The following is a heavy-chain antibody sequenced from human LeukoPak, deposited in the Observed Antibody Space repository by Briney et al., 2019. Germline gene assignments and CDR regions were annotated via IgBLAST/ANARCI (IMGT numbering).Heavy chain of an antibody. CDR1: GFTFSSYG. CDR3: AKDDAAAGNLGAFDI. V-gene: IGHV3-30*18. Sequence: GGSLRLSCAASGFTFSSYGMHWVRQAPGKGREGVAVISYDGSNKYYADCVKGRFTISRDNSKNTLYLQMNSLRAEDTAVYYCAKDDAAAGNLGAFDIWGQGTMVTVSS. D-gene: IGHD6-13*01. J-gene: IGHJ3*02. CDR2: ISYDGSNK.